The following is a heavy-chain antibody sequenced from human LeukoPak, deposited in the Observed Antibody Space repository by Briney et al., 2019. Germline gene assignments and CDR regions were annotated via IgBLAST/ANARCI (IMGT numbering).Heavy chain of an antibody. CDR3: ARQYDSSGYYYFDY. V-gene: IGHV4-4*02. D-gene: IGHD3-22*01. J-gene: IGHJ4*02. CDR2: IYHSGST. CDR1: GGSISSSNW. Sequence: SGTLSLTCAVSGGSISSSNWWSWVRQPPGKGLEWIGEIYHSGSTNYNPSLKSRVTISVDTSKNQFSLKLSSVTAADTAVYYCARQYDSSGYYYFDYWGQGTLVTVSS.